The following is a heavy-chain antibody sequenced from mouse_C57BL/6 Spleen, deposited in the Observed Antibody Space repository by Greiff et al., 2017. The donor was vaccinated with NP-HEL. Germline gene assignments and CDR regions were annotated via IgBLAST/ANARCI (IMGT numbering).Heavy chain of an antibody. CDR3: TRSGYYGSSYGFAY. V-gene: IGHV1-15*01. D-gene: IGHD1-1*01. J-gene: IGHJ3*01. CDR1: GYTFTDYE. Sequence: QVQLQQSGAELVRPGASVTLSCKASGYTFTDYEMHWVKQTPVHGLEWIGAIDPETGGTAYNQKFKGKAILTADKSSSTASMELRSLTSEDSAVYYCTRSGYYGSSYGFAYWGQGTLVTVSA. CDR2: IDPETGGT.